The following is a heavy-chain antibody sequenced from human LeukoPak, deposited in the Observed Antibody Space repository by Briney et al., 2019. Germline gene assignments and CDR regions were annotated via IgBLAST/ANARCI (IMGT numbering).Heavy chain of an antibody. CDR1: GFTFSDYY. CDR2: ISSSGSTI. D-gene: IGHD3-3*01. Sequence: GGSLRLSRAASGFTFSDYYMSWIRQAPGKGLEWVSYISSSGSTIYYADSVKGRFTISRDNAKNSLYLQMNSLRAEDTAVYYCARFLRPKNWFDPWGQGTLVTVSS. CDR3: ARFLRPKNWFDP. J-gene: IGHJ5*02. V-gene: IGHV3-11*01.